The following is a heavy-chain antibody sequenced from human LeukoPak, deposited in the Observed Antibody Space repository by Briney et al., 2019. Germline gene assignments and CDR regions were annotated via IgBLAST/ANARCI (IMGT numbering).Heavy chain of an antibody. D-gene: IGHD5-24*01. CDR2: ISHDGFI. CDR3: ARDWVYKIDY. V-gene: IGHV3-74*01. Sequence: GGSLRLSCETAGFAFSSYVMHWVRRTPGKGLVWVSRISHDGFISYADSVKGRFTISRDNAKNTLILQMNSLRAEDTAVYYCARDWVYKIDYWGRGTLVTVSS. CDR1: GFAFSSYV. J-gene: IGHJ4*02.